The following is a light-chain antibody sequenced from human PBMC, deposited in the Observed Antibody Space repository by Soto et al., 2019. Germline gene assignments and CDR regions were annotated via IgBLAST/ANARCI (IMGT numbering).Light chain of an antibody. CDR1: QSLLHSDGKTY. CDR3: MQSIQLPRT. V-gene: IGKV2D-29*01. J-gene: IGKJ1*01. Sequence: DIVMTQTPLSLSVTPGQPASISCKSSQSLLHSDGKTYLYWYLQRSGQPPQLLIHEVSNRFSGVPDRFSGSGSGTDFTLEISRVEAEDVGIYYCMQSIQLPRTFGQGTKLEIK. CDR2: EVS.